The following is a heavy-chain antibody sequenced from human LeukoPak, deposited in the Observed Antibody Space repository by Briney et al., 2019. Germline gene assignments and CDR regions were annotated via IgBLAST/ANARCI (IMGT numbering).Heavy chain of an antibody. Sequence: GGSLRLSCAASGFTLSSYWMSWVRQAPGKGLEWVANIKQDGSEKYYVDSVKGRFTISRDNAKNSLYLQMNSLRAEDTAVYYCARGLGGLLEWLWFLDYWGQGTLVTVSS. J-gene: IGHJ4*02. CDR1: GFTLSSYW. CDR3: ARGLGGLLEWLWFLDY. V-gene: IGHV3-7*01. CDR2: IKQDGSEK. D-gene: IGHD3-3*01.